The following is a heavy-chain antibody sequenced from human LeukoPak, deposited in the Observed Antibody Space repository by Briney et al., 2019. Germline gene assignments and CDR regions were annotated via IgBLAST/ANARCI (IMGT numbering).Heavy chain of an antibody. V-gene: IGHV3-73*01. CDR2: IRSKANSYAT. CDR1: GFTFSGSA. Sequence: GGSLRLSCAASGFTFSGSAMHWVRQASGKGLEWVGRIRSKANSYATAYAASVKGRFTISRDDSKNTAYLQMNSLKTEDTAVYYCSSGGYCTSTSCYGENWGQGTLVTVSS. D-gene: IGHD2-2*01. J-gene: IGHJ4*02. CDR3: SSGGYCTSTSCYGEN.